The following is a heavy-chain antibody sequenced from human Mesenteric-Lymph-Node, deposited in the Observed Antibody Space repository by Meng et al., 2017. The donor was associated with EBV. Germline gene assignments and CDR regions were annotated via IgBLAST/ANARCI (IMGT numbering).Heavy chain of an antibody. CDR2: INTDTGEP. J-gene: IGHJ2*01. D-gene: IGHD3-3*02. CDR1: GYTFTTFA. Sequence: HVQLVQSGSEFKKPGASVMISSDASGYTFTTFALNWVRQAPGQGLEWLGWINTDTGEPTYVQGFTGRFVFSLDTSVNTAYLQINSLKTDDTAVYYCTRELGWYFAFWGRGTLVTVSS. CDR3: TRELGWYFAF. V-gene: IGHV7-4-1*02.